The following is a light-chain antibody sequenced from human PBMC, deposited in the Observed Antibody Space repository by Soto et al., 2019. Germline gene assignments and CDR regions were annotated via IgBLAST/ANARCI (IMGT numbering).Light chain of an antibody. CDR2: ANN. CDR3: EAWDDSLNGPV. Sequence: QAVLTQPPSASGTPGQKITISCSGSTSDIGSNTVNWYQQVPETAPKLLIYANNQRPSGVPDRFSGSKSGTSASLAISGLQSEDEADYYCEAWDDSLNGPVFGGGTKLTVL. J-gene: IGLJ3*02. CDR1: TSDIGSNT. V-gene: IGLV1-44*01.